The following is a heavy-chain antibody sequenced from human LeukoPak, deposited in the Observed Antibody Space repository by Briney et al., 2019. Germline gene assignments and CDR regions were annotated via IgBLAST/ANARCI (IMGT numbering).Heavy chain of an antibody. CDR2: ISSTSGRT. V-gene: IGHV3-23*01. CDR3: AKGRGISVAAGSYFFDS. Sequence: GGSLRLSCVASGVSFSTYAMNWVRQAPGKGLEWVSTISSTSGRTYYADSVKGRFTISRDNYKNTLDVQMNSLRVEDTAVYYCAKGRGISVAAGSYFFDSWGQGALVTVSS. D-gene: IGHD6-19*01. CDR1: GVSFSTYA. J-gene: IGHJ4*02.